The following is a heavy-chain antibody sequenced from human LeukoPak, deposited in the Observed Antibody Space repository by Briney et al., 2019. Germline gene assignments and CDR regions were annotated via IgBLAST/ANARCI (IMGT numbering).Heavy chain of an antibody. D-gene: IGHD4-11*01. CDR1: GGSISSSSYY. CDR3: ARVTPDQRFDP. V-gene: IGHV4-39*01. J-gene: IGHJ5*02. CDR2: IYYSGST. Sequence: PSETLSLTCTVSGGSISSSSYYWGWIRQPPGKGLEWIGSIYYSGSTYYNPSLKSRVTISVDTSKNQFSLKLSSVTAADTAVYYCARVTPDQRFDPWGQGTLVTVSS.